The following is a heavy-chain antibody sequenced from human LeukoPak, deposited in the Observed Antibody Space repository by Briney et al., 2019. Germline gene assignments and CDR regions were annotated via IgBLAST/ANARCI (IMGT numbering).Heavy chain of an antibody. V-gene: IGHV4-4*02. D-gene: IGHD2-15*01. Sequence: PSETLSLTCAVSGGSISSSHWWSWVRQPPGKGLEWIGEIYHSGSTNYNPSLKSRVTISVDKSKNQFSLKLSSVTAADTAVYYCARSVYCSGGNCYFDYWGQGTLVTVSS. CDR2: IYHSGST. CDR1: GGSISSSHW. J-gene: IGHJ4*02. CDR3: ARSVYCSGGNCYFDY.